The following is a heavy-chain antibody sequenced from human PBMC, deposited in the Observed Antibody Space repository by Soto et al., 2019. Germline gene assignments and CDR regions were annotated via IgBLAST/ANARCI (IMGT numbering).Heavy chain of an antibody. CDR3: AREQLVRTYYYYYGMDV. V-gene: IGHV1-46*01. Sequence: ASVKVSCKASGYTFTSYYMHWVRQAPGQGLEWMGIINPSGGSTSYAQKFQGRVTMTRDTSTSTVYMELSSLRSEDTAVYYCAREQLVRTYYYYYGMDVWGEGTTVTVSS. CDR2: INPSGGST. J-gene: IGHJ6*02. D-gene: IGHD6-6*01. CDR1: GYTFTSYY.